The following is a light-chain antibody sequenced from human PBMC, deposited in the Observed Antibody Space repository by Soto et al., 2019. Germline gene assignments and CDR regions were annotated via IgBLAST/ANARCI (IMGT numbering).Light chain of an antibody. CDR3: QQRSNWLT. CDR1: QSVSSY. J-gene: IGKJ4*01. CDR2: DAS. Sequence: EIVLTQSPATLSLSPGERATLSCRASQSVSSYLAWYQQKPGQAPRLLIYDASNRATGIPARFSGSGSGTDFPLTISSLAPEDFAVYYCQQRSNWLTFGGGTKVEIK. V-gene: IGKV3-11*01.